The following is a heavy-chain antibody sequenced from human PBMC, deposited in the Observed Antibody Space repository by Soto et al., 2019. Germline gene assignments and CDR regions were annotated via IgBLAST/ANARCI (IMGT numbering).Heavy chain of an antibody. D-gene: IGHD4-17*01. J-gene: IGHJ4*02. CDR2: IYYTGST. V-gene: IGHV4-59*01. Sequence: SETLSLTCTVSGGSMSSNYWTWIRQSPGKRLEWIGYIYYTGSTKYNPSLQSRVTISLDTSKNQFSLRLTSVTSADTAVYYCARGGSYGDFFDYWGQGAQVTVSS. CDR1: GGSMSSNY. CDR3: ARGGSYGDFFDY.